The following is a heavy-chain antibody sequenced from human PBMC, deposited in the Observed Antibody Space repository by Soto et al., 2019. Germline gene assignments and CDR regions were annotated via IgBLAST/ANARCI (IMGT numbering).Heavy chain of an antibody. J-gene: IGHJ4*02. D-gene: IGHD5-12*01. CDR2: IIPIFGTI. Sequence: QVLLVQSGAEVKKPGSSVKVSCKASGGTFSTYTLSWVRQAPGQGLEWMGGIIPIFGTINYAQKFQGRVTITADSSTTTAYMELISLRSDDTAVYYCAILTPITGVYWGQGALVTVSS. CDR1: GGTFSTYT. CDR3: AILTPITGVY. V-gene: IGHV1-69*06.